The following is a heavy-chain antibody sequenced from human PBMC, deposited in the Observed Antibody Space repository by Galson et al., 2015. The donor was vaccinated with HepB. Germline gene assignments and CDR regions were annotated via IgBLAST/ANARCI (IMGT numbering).Heavy chain of an antibody. CDR2: ISYDGTNK. CDR1: GFTFNVYA. V-gene: IGHV3-30-3*01. J-gene: IGHJ5*02. CDR3: ARDGAVPGDKWFDT. Sequence: SLRLSCAASGFTFNVYALHWVRQAPGKGLEWVALISYDGTNKYYADSVKGRFTISRDNSKNTLHLQMNSLRADDTAVYYCARDGAVPGDKWFDTWGQGTLVTVSS. D-gene: IGHD6-19*01.